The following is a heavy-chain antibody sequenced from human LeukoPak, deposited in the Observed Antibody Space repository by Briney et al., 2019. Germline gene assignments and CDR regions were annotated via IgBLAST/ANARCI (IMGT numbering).Heavy chain of an antibody. CDR2: INHSGST. Sequence: PSETLSLTCAVYGGSFSGYYWSWIRQPPGKGLEWIGEINHSGSTNYNPSLKSRVTISVVTSKNQFSLKLSSVTAADTAVYYCAREWGSSSGIINYYYYYMDVWGKGTTVTVSS. D-gene: IGHD6-6*01. CDR3: AREWGSSSGIINYYYYYMDV. V-gene: IGHV4-34*01. J-gene: IGHJ6*03. CDR1: GGSFSGYY.